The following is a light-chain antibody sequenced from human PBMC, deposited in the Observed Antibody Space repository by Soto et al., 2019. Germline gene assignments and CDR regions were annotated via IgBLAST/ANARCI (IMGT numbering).Light chain of an antibody. V-gene: IGKV3D-20*02. CDR3: QQRSNWPPGVT. Sequence: EIVLTPSPGTLSLSPVERATLSCMASQTVSSSSLAWYQQKPGQAPRLLISDASNRATGIPARFSGSGSGTDFTLTISSLEPEDFAVYYCQQRSNWPPGVTFGQGTRLEIK. CDR2: DAS. CDR1: QTVSSSS. J-gene: IGKJ5*01.